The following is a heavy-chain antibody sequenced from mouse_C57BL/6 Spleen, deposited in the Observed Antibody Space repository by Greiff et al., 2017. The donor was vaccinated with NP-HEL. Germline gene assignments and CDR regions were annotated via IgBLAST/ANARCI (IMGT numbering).Heavy chain of an antibody. J-gene: IGHJ3*01. V-gene: IGHV1-69*01. CDR1: GYTFTSYW. Sequence: VQLQQPGAELVMPGASVKLSCKASGYTFTSYWMHWVKQRPGQGLEWIGEIDPSDSYTNYNQKFKGKSTLTVDKSSSTAYMQLSSLTSEDSAVYYCSRLCYGSSSWFAYWGQGTLVTVSA. CDR2: IDPSDSYT. CDR3: SRLCYGSSSWFAY. D-gene: IGHD1-1*01.